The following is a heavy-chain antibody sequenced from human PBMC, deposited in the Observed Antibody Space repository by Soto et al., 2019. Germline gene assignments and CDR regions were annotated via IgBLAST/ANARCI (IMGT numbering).Heavy chain of an antibody. J-gene: IGHJ6*02. CDR1: GGSISSYY. CDR3: ARAAWDYDILTGYPVGYYGMDV. V-gene: IGHV4-59*01. D-gene: IGHD3-9*01. Sequence: SETLSLTCTVSGGSISSYYWSWIRQPPGKGLEWIGYIYYSGSTNYNPSLKSRVTISVDTSKNQFSLKLSSVTAADTAVYYCARAAWDYDILTGYPVGYYGMDVWGQGTTVTVSS. CDR2: IYYSGST.